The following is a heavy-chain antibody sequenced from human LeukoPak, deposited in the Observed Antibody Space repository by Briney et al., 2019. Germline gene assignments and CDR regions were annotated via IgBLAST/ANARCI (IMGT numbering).Heavy chain of an antibody. D-gene: IGHD3-16*01. J-gene: IGHJ4*02. Sequence: PGGSLRLSCAASGFTVRSNYMSWVRQAPGKGLEWVSAISGSGGSTYYADSVKGRFTISRDNSKNTLYLQMNSLRAEDTAVYYCAKGSTYFDYWGQGTLVTVSS. CDR3: AKGSTYFDY. CDR1: GFTVRSNY. V-gene: IGHV3-23*01. CDR2: ISGSGGST.